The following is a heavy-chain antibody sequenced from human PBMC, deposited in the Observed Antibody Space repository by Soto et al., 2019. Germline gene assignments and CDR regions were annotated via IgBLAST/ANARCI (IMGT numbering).Heavy chain of an antibody. Sequence: SETLSLTYTVSGYSINSDDYWGWIRQPPGKGLEWIASIYHSVSTFYNPSLRSRVTISIDTSKNQFSLKLSSVTAADTAVYYCARALAYCGGDCYSLGHFDYWGQGTLVTVSS. D-gene: IGHD2-21*02. CDR2: IYHSVST. V-gene: IGHV4-38-2*02. CDR1: GYSINSDDY. J-gene: IGHJ4*02. CDR3: ARALAYCGGDCYSLGHFDY.